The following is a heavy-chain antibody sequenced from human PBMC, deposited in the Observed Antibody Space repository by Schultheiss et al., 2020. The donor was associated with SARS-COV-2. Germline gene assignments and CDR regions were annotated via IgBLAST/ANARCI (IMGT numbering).Heavy chain of an antibody. J-gene: IGHJ3*02. CDR1: GFTFSSYW. V-gene: IGHV3-33*08. CDR2: IWYDGSNK. D-gene: IGHD6-19*01. Sequence: GGSLRLSCAASGFTFSSYWMSWVRQAPGKGLEWVAVIWYDGSNKYYADSVKGRFTISRDNAKNSLYLQMNSLRAEDTAVYYCASGGIAVAAPDAFDIWGQGTMVTVSS. CDR3: ASGGIAVAAPDAFDI.